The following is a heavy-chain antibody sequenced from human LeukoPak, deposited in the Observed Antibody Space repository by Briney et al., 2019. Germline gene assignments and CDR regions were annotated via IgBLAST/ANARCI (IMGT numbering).Heavy chain of an antibody. V-gene: IGHV3-7*05. J-gene: IGHJ4*02. CDR1: GFTFSSYW. D-gene: IGHD3-22*01. CDR3: ARGNPTYHYDTSDY. CDR2: IKQDGSEK. Sequence: GGSLRLSCAASGFTFSSYWMRWVRQAPGKGLEWVANIKQDGSEKYYVDSVKGRFTISRNNAKNSLYLQMNSLRAEDTAVYYCARGNPTYHYDTSDYWGQGTLVTVSS.